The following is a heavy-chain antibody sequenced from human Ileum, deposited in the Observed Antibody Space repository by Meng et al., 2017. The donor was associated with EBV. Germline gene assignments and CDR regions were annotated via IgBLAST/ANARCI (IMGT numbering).Heavy chain of an antibody. D-gene: IGHD2-8*01. Sequence: PWPVASAGTVSLPCGSSGDRTVDEVWWSLVRRYRGSGLQCSWDIYRIRCPNYNPSLQSRVIIAEDKSNNHFSLRLSAVTAADTAVYYCASNGAFSLDHWGQGTLVTVSS. CDR1: GDRTVDEVW. CDR2: IYRIRCP. J-gene: IGHJ4*02. CDR3: ASNGAFSLDH. V-gene: IGHV4/OR15-8*01.